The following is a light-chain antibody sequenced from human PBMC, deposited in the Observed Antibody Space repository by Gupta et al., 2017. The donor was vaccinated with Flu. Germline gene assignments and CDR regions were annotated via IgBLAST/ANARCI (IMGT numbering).Light chain of an antibody. CDR1: SSQIGNDY. Sequence: KVTISGAGVSSQIGNDYVSWYQQFPGPAPKLLIYDNNKRPSGIPDRFSGSKSGTSATLGITGLQTGDEADYYCGTWDSSMTAGVFGGGTKVTVL. J-gene: IGLJ3*02. CDR3: GTWDSSMTAGV. CDR2: DNN. V-gene: IGLV1-51*01.